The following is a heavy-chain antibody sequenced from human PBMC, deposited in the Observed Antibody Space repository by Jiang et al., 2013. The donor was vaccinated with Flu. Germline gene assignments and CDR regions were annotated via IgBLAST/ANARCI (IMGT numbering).Heavy chain of an antibody. D-gene: IGHD6-13*01. J-gene: IGHJ4*02. V-gene: IGHV5-51*01. CDR1: GYSFTSYW. CDR3: ARQPNAQLLHSSSWLPFDY. CDR2: IYPGDSDT. Sequence: SLKISCKGSGYSFTSYWIGWVRQMPGKGLEWMGIIYPGDSDTRYSPSFQGQVTISADKSISTAYLQWSSLKASDTAMYYCARQPNAQLLHSSSWLPFDYWGQGTLVTVSS.